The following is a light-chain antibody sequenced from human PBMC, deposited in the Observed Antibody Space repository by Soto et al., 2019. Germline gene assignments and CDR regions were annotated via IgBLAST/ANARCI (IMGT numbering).Light chain of an antibody. J-gene: IGLJ2*01. Sequence: QSALTQPPSVSGAPGQRVTISYTGSSSNIGAGYDVHWYQQLPGTAPKLLIYGNSNRPSGVPDRFSGSKSGTSASLAITGLQAEDEADYYCQSYDSSLSVVFGGGTKLTV. V-gene: IGLV1-40*01. CDR2: GNS. CDR1: SSNIGAGYD. CDR3: QSYDSSLSVV.